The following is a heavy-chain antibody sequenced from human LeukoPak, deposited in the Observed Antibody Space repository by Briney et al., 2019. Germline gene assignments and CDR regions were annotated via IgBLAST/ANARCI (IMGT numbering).Heavy chain of an antibody. CDR3: ARPKTTVTDFDY. CDR1: EFTFSNYA. J-gene: IGHJ4*02. CDR2: ISSDGSNK. Sequence: PGGSLRLSCAASEFTFSNYAMHWVRQAPGKGLEWVAVISSDGSNKYYADSVKGRFTISRDNSKNTLYLQMNSLRAEDTAVYYCARPKTTVTDFDYWGQGTLVTVSS. V-gene: IGHV3-30-3*01. D-gene: IGHD4-17*01.